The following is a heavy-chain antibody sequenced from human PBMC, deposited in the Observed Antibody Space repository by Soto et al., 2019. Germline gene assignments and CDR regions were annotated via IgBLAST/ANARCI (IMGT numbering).Heavy chain of an antibody. CDR1: GGIFTNNA. Sequence: QVQVVQSGAEVKKPGSSVKVSCKVSGGIFTNNAISWVRQAPGQGLERLGGVIPLFDTAYYAQIFRGRLRISADGATTTAYMGLSGLTSADTSVDFCATGGHNDGYNFYHGMDVWGQGTTVTVS. CDR3: ATGGHNDGYNFYHGMDV. D-gene: IGHD5-18*01. CDR2: VIPLFDTA. J-gene: IGHJ6*02. V-gene: IGHV1-69*01.